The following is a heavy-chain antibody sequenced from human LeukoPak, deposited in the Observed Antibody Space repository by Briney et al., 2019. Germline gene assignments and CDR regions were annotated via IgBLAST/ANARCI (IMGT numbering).Heavy chain of an antibody. V-gene: IGHV4-59*06. D-gene: IGHD3-22*01. J-gene: IGHJ3*02. CDR3: ARETMIVPVGDAFDI. Sequence: SETLSLTCAVYGGSISSYYWSWIRQPPGKGLEWIGYIYYSGSTYYNPSLKSRVTISVDTSKNQFSLKLSSVTAADTAVYYCARETMIVPVGDAFDIWGQGTMVTVSS. CDR1: GGSISSYY. CDR2: IYYSGST.